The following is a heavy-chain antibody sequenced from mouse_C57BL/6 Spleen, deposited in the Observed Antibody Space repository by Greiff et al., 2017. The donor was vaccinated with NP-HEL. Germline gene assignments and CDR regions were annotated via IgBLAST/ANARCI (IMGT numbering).Heavy chain of an antibody. CDR1: GYTFTSYW. V-gene: IGHV1-50*01. D-gene: IGHD1-1*01. CDR2: IDPSDSYT. J-gene: IGHJ3*01. Sequence: VQLQQPGAELVKPGASVKLSCKASGYTFTSYWMQWVKQRPGQGLEWIGEIDPSDSYTNYNQKFKGKATLTVDTSSSTAYMQLSSLTSEDSAVYYCAILLLRTWFAYWGQGTLVTVSA. CDR3: AILLLRTWFAY.